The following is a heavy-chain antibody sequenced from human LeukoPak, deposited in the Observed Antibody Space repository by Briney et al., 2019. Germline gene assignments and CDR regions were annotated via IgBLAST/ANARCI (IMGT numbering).Heavy chain of an antibody. V-gene: IGHV4-39*01. CDR1: GGSISSSNYY. CDR3: ASGYYYGSGSYGMDV. J-gene: IGHJ6*02. Sequence: SETLSLTCTVSGGSISSSNYYWGWIRQPPGKGLEWIGTIYYTGSTYYNPSLKSRVTISVDTSKNQFSLKLTSVAAADTAIYYCASGYYYGSGSYGMDVWGQGTTVTASS. CDR2: IYYTGST. D-gene: IGHD3-10*01.